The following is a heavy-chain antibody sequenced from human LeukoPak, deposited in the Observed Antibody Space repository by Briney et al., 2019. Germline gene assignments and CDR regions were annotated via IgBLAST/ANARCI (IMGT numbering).Heavy chain of an antibody. CDR3: ARDEGPEMATIYY. J-gene: IGHJ4*02. Sequence: PSETLSLTCTVSGGSISSSSYYWGWIRQPPGKGLEWIGSIYYSGSTYYNPSLKSRVTISVDTSKNQFSLKLSSVTAADTAVYYCARDEGPEMATIYYWGQGTLVTVSS. D-gene: IGHD5-24*01. V-gene: IGHV4-39*02. CDR2: IYYSGST. CDR1: GGSISSSSYY.